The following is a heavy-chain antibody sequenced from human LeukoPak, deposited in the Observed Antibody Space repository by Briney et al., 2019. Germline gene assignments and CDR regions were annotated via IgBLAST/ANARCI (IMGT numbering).Heavy chain of an antibody. CDR1: GFTFSSYW. CDR3: AARYYHDSSGDGGGL. D-gene: IGHD3-22*01. CDR2: IKQDGSEK. J-gene: IGHJ4*02. V-gene: IGHV3-7*01. Sequence: PGGSLRLSCAASGFTFSSYWMSWVRQAPGKGLEWVANIKQDGSEKYYVDSVKGRFTISRDNAKNSLYLQMNSLRAEDTAVYYCAARYYHDSSGDGGGLWGQGTLVTVSS.